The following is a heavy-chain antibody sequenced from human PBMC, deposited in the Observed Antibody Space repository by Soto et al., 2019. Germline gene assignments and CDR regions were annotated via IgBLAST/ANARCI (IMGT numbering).Heavy chain of an antibody. CDR2: IYYSGST. Sequence: SETLSLTCTVSGGSISSGGYYWSWIRQHPGKGLEWIGYIYYSGSTYYNPSLKSRVTISVDTSKNQFSLKLSSVTAADTAVYYCARVAIVVVPAAPSLYYFDYWGQGTLVTVSS. CDR3: ARVAIVVVPAAPSLYYFDY. J-gene: IGHJ4*02. CDR1: GGSISSGGYY. V-gene: IGHV4-31*03. D-gene: IGHD2-2*01.